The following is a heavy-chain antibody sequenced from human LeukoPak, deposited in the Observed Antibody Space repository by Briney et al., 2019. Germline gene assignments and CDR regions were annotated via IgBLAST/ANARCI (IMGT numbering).Heavy chain of an antibody. CDR1: GFTFSSYA. D-gene: IGHD2/OR15-2a*01. J-gene: IGHJ4*02. Sequence: PGGSLRLSCAASGFTFSSYAMSWVRQAPGKGLEWVSAISATGGSAYYADSVKGRFTISRDNSKNTLYLQMNSLRAEDTAIYYCAREGPRGNSQFDYWGQGTLVTVSS. CDR2: ISATGGSA. V-gene: IGHV3-23*01. CDR3: AREGPRGNSQFDY.